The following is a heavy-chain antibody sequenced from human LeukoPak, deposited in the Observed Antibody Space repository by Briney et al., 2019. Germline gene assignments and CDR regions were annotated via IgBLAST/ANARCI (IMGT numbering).Heavy chain of an antibody. Sequence: SETLSLTCTVSGGSISSNYYYWGWIRQPPGKGLEWIENIYYSGSTYYNPSLRSRVTISIDTSKNQFSLKVKSVTAADTAVYYCARHGPPRAGWGRKYYYMDVWGKGTTVTISS. CDR3: ARHGPPRAGWGRKYYYMDV. CDR2: IYYSGST. CDR1: GGSISSNYYY. V-gene: IGHV4-39*01. D-gene: IGHD3-16*01. J-gene: IGHJ6*03.